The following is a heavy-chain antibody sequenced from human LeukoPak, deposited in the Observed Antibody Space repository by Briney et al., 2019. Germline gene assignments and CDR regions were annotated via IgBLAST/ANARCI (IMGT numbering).Heavy chain of an antibody. CDR3: AKVMRVSYDSSGYLDY. Sequence: GGSLRLSCAASGFTFINYWMSWVRQAPGKGLEWVANIKQDGSEKYYVDSVKGRFTISRDNAKNSLYLQMNSLRAEDTAVYYCAKVMRVSYDSSGYLDYWGQGTLVTVSS. V-gene: IGHV3-7*01. CDR2: IKQDGSEK. CDR1: GFTFINYW. J-gene: IGHJ4*02. D-gene: IGHD3-22*01.